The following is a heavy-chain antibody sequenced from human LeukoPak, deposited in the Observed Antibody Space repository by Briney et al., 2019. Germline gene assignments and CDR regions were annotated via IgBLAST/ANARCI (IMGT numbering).Heavy chain of an antibody. CDR1: GVSISSYY. CDR3: ARVELDYGDYGKFDY. D-gene: IGHD4-17*01. Sequence: SETLSLTCTVSGVSISSYYWSWIRQPPGKGLEWVGYIYYSGSTNYNPSLKSRVTISVDTSKNQFSLKLSSVTAADTAVYYCARVELDYGDYGKFDYWGQGTLVTVSS. J-gene: IGHJ4*02. CDR2: IYYSGST. V-gene: IGHV4-59*01.